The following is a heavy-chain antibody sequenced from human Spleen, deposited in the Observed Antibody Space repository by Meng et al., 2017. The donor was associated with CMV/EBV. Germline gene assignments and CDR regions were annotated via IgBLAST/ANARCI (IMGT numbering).Heavy chain of an antibody. Sequence: GSLRLSCTVSGGSISSSYHYWGWIRQSPGKGLEWIGNIYYSGKTYYNPSLKSRVTISVDTSKNHFSLKLNSVTAADMAVYYCAREVAATMGNWFDPWGQGTPVTVSS. V-gene: IGHV4-39*07. J-gene: IGHJ5*02. CDR1: GGSISSSYHY. CDR2: IYYSGKT. CDR3: AREVAATMGNWFDP. D-gene: IGHD5-12*01.